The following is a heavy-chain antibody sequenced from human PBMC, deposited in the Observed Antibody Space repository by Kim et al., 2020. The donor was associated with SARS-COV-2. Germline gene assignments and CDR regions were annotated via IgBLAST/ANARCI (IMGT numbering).Heavy chain of an antibody. CDR3: ARHSGCVQLWYIDY. CDR1: GGSISSSSYY. D-gene: IGHD5-18*01. V-gene: IGHV4-39*01. CDR2: IYYSGST. Sequence: SETLSLTCTVSGGSISSSSYYWGWIRQPPGKGLEWIGSIYYSGSTYYNPSLKSRVTISVDTSKNQFSLKLSSVTAADTAVYYCARHSGCVQLWYIDYWGQGTLLTVSS. J-gene: IGHJ4*02.